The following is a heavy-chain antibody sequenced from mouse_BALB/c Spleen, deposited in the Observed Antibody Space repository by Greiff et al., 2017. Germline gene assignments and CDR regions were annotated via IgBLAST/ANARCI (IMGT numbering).Heavy chain of an antibody. J-gene: IGHJ4*01. D-gene: IGHD1-1*01. V-gene: IGHV5-6-4*01. CDR1: GFTFSSYT. CDR3: TRWGYYGSSHNYDAMDY. Sequence: EVQGVESGGGLVKPGGSLKLSCAASGFTFSSYTMSWVRQTPEKRLEWVATISSGGSYTYYPDSVTGRFTISRDNAKNTLYLQMSSLKSEDTAMYYCTRWGYYGSSHNYDAMDYWGQGTSVTVSS. CDR2: ISSGGSYT.